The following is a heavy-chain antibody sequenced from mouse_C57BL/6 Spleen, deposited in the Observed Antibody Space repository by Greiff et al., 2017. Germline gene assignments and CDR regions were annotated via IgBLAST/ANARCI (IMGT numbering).Heavy chain of an antibody. CDR3: ARRPAYYSTSYAMDY. D-gene: IGHD2-5*01. CDR1: GFNIKDYY. CDR2: IDPVDGET. V-gene: IGHV14-2*01. Sequence: EVKLVESGAELVKPGASVKLSCTASGFNIKDYYMHWVKQRTEQGLEWIGRIDPVDGETKYAPKFQGKATITADTSSNTAYLQLSSLTSEDTAVYYCARRPAYYSTSYAMDYWGQGTSDTVSS. J-gene: IGHJ4*01.